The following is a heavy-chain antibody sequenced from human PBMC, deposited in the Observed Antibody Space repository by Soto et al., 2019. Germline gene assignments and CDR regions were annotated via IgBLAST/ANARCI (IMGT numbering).Heavy chain of an antibody. V-gene: IGHV3-23*01. CDR1: GFTFSSYD. J-gene: IGHJ6*02. CDR3: AKTDTSDYVDCYYSGMDV. Sequence: EVQLLESGGGLVQPGGSLRLSCVASGFTFSSYDMSWVRQAPGKGLEWVSAISGSGGSTYYANSVKGRFTIHRDNPKNTLYLHMNSRRAEDTAVYYCAKTDTSDYVDCYYSGMDVWGQGNTVNV. D-gene: IGHD4-17*01. CDR2: ISGSGGST.